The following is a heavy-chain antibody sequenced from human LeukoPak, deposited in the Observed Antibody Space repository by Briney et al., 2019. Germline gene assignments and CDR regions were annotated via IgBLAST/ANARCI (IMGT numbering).Heavy chain of an antibody. CDR1: GYSISSGYY. Sequence: SETLSLTCTVPGYSISSGYYWGWIRQPPGKGLEWIGSIYHSGSTYYNPSLKSRVTISVDTSKNQSSLKLNSVTAADTAVYYCARDRYYYDSSGYIRMDVWGKGTTVTISS. V-gene: IGHV4-38-2*02. J-gene: IGHJ6*04. CDR2: IYHSGST. CDR3: ARDRYYYDSSGYIRMDV. D-gene: IGHD3-22*01.